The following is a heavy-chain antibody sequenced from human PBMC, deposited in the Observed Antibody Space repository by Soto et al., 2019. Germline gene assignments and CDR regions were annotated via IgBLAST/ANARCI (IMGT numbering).Heavy chain of an antibody. V-gene: IGHV4-39*07. CDR1: GGSISSRTYY. CDR3: ARAGVVVVAATRWFDP. J-gene: IGHJ5*02. Sequence: SETLSLTCAVSGGSISSRTYYWGWIRQPPGKGLEWIGSIFYTGNTYYNPSLKSRVTISVDTSKNQFSLKLSSVTAADTAVYYCARAGVVVVAATRWFDPWGQGTLVTVSS. D-gene: IGHD2-15*01. CDR2: IFYTGNT.